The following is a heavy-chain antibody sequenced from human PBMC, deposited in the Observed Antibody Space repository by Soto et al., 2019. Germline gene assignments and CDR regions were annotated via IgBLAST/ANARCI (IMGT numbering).Heavy chain of an antibody. D-gene: IGHD3-10*01. Sequence: SETLSLTCTVSGASISSSSFYWGWIRQPPGKGLESIANIYYDGGTYYNPSLKSRVTISVDTSKNQLSLKLSSVTAADTAVYYCARSINPWGQGTLVTVSS. CDR2: IYYDGGT. V-gene: IGHV4-39*07. J-gene: IGHJ5*02. CDR3: ARSINP. CDR1: GASISSSSFY.